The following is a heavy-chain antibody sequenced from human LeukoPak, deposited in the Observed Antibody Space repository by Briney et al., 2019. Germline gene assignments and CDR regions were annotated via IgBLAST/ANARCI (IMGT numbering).Heavy chain of an antibody. V-gene: IGHV4-30-4*01. J-gene: IGHJ5*02. D-gene: IGHD2-15*01. Sequence: SQTLSLTCTVSGDSISSGDYYWSWIRQPPGKGLEWTGYIYYSGSTYYNPSLKSRVIISVDTSKNQFSLKVSSVTAADTAVYYCARGSVVVAAISGWFDPWGQGTLVTVSS. CDR2: IYYSGST. CDR3: ARGSVVVAAISGWFDP. CDR1: GDSISSGDYY.